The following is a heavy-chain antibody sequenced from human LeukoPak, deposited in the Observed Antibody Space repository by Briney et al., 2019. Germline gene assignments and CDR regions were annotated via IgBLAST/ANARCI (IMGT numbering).Heavy chain of an antibody. D-gene: IGHD3-22*01. CDR1: GGPISSYY. Sequence: DPSETLSLTCTVSGGPISSYYWSWIRQPPGKGLEWIGYIYYSGSTNYNPSLKSRVTISVDTSKNQFSLKLSSVTAADTAVYYCASSWHDSSGYYYFEAFDIWGQGTMVTVSS. V-gene: IGHV4-59*01. CDR2: IYYSGST. J-gene: IGHJ3*02. CDR3: ASSWHDSSGYYYFEAFDI.